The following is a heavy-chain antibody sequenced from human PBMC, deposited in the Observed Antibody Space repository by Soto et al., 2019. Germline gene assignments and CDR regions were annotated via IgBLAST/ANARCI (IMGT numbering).Heavy chain of an antibody. D-gene: IGHD3-22*01. J-gene: IGHJ4*02. V-gene: IGHV4-31*03. CDR2: IYYSGST. CDR1: GGSISSGGYY. CDR3: ARIDSSGGYFDY. Sequence: TLSLTCTVSGGSISSGGYYWSWIRQHPGKGLEWIGYIYYSGSTYYNPSLKSRVTISVDTSKNQFSLKLSSVTAADTAVYYCARIDSSGGYFDYWGQGTLVTVSS.